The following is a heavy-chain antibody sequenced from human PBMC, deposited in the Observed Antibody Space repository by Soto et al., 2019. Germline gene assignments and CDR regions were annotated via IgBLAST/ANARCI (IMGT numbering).Heavy chain of an antibody. V-gene: IGHV4-34*01. CDR2: INHSGST. CDR3: ARTSRFDS. D-gene: IGHD6-6*01. CDR1: GGSFSGYY. J-gene: IGHJ4*02. Sequence: PETLSLTCAVYGGSFSGYYWSWVRQPPGKGLEWIGEINHSGSTNYNPSLKSRVTMSVDTSKNQFSLKLSSVTAADTAVYYCARTSRFDSWGQGTLVTVSS.